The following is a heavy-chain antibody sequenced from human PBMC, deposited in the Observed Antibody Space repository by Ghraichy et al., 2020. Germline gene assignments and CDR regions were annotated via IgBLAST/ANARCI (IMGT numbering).Heavy chain of an antibody. D-gene: IGHD1-7*01. J-gene: IGHJ6*02. CDR1: GFTFSSYA. Sequence: GGSRRLSCAASGFTFSSYAMNWVRQAPGKGLEWVSALRGSGSGGRTYYADSVKGRFTISRDNSKNTLYLQMNSLRAEDTAEYYCAKERELTQDFYYHYGLDVWGQGTTVTVSS. CDR2: LRGSGSGGRT. CDR3: AKERELTQDFYYHYGLDV. V-gene: IGHV3-23*01.